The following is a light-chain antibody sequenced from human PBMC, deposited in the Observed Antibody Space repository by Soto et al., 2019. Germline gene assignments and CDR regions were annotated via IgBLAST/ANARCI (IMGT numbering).Light chain of an antibody. Sequence: QSALTQPRSVSGSPGQSVTISCTGTSSDVGGYYYVSWHQHHPGKAPKVMIYDVSKRPSGVPDRFSGSKSGNTASLTISGLQPEDEADYYCCSYAGSYSYVFGTGTKVTVL. CDR2: DVS. V-gene: IGLV2-11*01. CDR1: SSDVGGYYY. CDR3: CSYAGSYSYV. J-gene: IGLJ1*01.